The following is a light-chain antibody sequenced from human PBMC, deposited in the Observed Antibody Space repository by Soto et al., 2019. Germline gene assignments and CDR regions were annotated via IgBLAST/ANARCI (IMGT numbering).Light chain of an antibody. V-gene: IGKV3-20*01. CDR2: STS. Sequence: IVLTQSPGALSLSPGETATLSCRASQHVDSNYVAWYKQTPGQPPRLLIRSTSFRATGVPDRFSGSGSGTDFTLTISTLEPEDFGVYYCQQYVWSPGTFGLGTKLEIK. CDR3: QQYVWSPGT. CDR1: QHVDSNY. J-gene: IGKJ2*01.